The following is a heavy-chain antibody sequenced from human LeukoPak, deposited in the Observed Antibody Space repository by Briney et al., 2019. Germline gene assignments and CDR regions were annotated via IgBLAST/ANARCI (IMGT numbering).Heavy chain of an antibody. CDR1: GGSISSGGYS. CDR3: ARAGSSSTPPDY. J-gene: IGHJ4*02. Sequence: KTSQTLSLTCAVSGGSISSGGYSWSWIRQPPGKGLEWIGYIYHSGSTYYNPSLKSRVTISVDRSKNQFSLKLSSVTAADTAVYYCARAGSSSTPPDYWGQGTLVTVSS. D-gene: IGHD2-2*01. V-gene: IGHV4-30-2*01. CDR2: IYHSGST.